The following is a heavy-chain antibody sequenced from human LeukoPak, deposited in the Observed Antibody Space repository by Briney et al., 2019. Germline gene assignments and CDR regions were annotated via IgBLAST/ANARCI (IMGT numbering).Heavy chain of an antibody. D-gene: IGHD5-24*01. CDR3: ARHELSGRWLLDY. CDR1: GGSISGSSYY. V-gene: IGHV4-39*01. Sequence: SETLSLTCTVSGGSISGSSYYWGWIRQPPGKGLEWIGSIYYSGSTYYNPSLKSRVTISVDTSKNRFSLKLSSVTAADTAVYYCARHELSGRWLLDYWGQGTLVTVSS. CDR2: IYYSGST. J-gene: IGHJ4*02.